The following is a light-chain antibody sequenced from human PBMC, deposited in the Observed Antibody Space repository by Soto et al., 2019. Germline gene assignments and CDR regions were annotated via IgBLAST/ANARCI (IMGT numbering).Light chain of an antibody. J-gene: IGLJ3*02. CDR3: SSYTSSSTLEV. CDR1: SSDVGGYNY. CDR2: EVS. Sequence: QSARTQPASVSGSPGQSITISCTGTSSDVGGYNYVSWYQQHPGKAPKLMIYEVSNRPSGVSNRFSGSKSGNTASLTISGLQAEDEADYYCSSYTSSSTLEVFGGGTKVTVL. V-gene: IGLV2-14*01.